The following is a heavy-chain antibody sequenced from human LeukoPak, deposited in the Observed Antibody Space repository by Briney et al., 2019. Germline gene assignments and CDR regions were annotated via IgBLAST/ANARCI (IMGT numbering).Heavy chain of an antibody. D-gene: IGHD5-12*01. Sequence: GESLKISCKGSGYSFTSYWIGWVRQMPGKGLEWMGIIYPGDSDTRYSPSFQGQVTISADKSISTAYLQWSSLKASDTAMYYCARHYQYAATSAENNWFDSWGQGTLVTVSS. V-gene: IGHV5-51*01. CDR2: IYPGDSDT. CDR3: ARHYQYAATSAENNWFDS. CDR1: GYSFTSYW. J-gene: IGHJ5*01.